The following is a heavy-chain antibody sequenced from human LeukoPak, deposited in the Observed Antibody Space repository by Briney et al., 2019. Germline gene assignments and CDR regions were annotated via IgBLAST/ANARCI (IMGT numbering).Heavy chain of an antibody. CDR3: AKAKYVWGSSNWFDP. V-gene: IGHV3-23*01. D-gene: IGHD3-16*01. J-gene: IGHJ5*02. CDR1: GFTFSSYG. Sequence: GGSLRLSCAASGFTFSSYGMSWVRQAPGKGLEWVSAISGGGGSTYYADSVKGRFTISRDNSKNTLYLQMNSLRAEDTAVYYCAKAKYVWGSSNWFDPWGQGTLVTVSS. CDR2: ISGGGGST.